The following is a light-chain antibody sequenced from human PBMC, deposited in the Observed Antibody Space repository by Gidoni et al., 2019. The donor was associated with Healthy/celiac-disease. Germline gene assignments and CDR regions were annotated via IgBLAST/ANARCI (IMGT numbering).Light chain of an antibody. V-gene: IGKV1-9*01. CDR3: QQLNSYPFT. CDR1: QGISSY. CDR2: AAS. J-gene: IGKJ5*01. Sequence: IQLSQSPSSMSASVGDIVTITCRARQGISSYLAWYQQTPGKAPKLLIYAASTLQSGVPSRSSGSVSRTYFTLTLSSLHPEDFATYYCQQLNSYPFTFGHGTRLEI.